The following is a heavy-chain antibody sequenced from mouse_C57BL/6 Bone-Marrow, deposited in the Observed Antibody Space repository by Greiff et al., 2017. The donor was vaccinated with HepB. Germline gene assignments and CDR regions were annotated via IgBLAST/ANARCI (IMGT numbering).Heavy chain of an antibody. D-gene: IGHD1-1*01. CDR1: GYTFTSYW. J-gene: IGHJ3*01. CDR2: IYPGNSDT. CDR3: SSHYYGSSPWFAY. V-gene: IGHV1-5*01. Sequence: VQLQQSGTVLARPGASVKMSCKTSGYTFTSYWMHWVKQRPGQGLEWIGAIYPGNSDTSYNQKFKGKAKLTAVTSASTAYMELSSLTNEDSAVYYCSSHYYGSSPWFAYWGQGTLVTVSA.